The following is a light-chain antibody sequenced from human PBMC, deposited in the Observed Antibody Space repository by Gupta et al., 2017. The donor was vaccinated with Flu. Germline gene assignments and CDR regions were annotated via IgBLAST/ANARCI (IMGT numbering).Light chain of an antibody. V-gene: IGKV1-12*01. Sequence: EIQMTQSPSSVSASVGDRVTITCRASQGIRSWLAWYKQKPGKAPKLLIYAASSWQSGVTSRFSGSGYGKDFTLTISSRQPEDFATYYCQQPNSFPAFTFGHGTKVDIK. J-gene: IGKJ3*01. CDR2: AAS. CDR1: QGIRSW. CDR3: QQPNSFPAFT.